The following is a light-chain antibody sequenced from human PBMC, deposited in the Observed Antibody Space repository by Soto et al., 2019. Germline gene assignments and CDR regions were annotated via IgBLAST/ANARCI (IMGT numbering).Light chain of an antibody. J-gene: IGKJ1*01. V-gene: IGKV1-39*01. Sequence: DIQMTQSPSSLSASVGDRVTITCRASQSISNKLNWYRQKPGKAPELLISATSTLQSGVPSRFSGSASGTDFTLTINSLQPEDVTTYYCQQTSSTSVTFGQGTKVEI. CDR2: ATS. CDR1: QSISNK. CDR3: QQTSSTSVT.